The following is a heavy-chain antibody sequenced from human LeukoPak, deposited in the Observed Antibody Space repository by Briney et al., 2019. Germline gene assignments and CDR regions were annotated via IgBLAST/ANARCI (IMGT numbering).Heavy chain of an antibody. Sequence: ASVKVSCKASGYTFTSYGISWVRQAPGQGLEWMGWISAYNGNTNYAQKLQGRVTMTTDTSTSTAYMELRSLRSDDTAVYYCARDSPLVVVAATLNWFDPWGQGALVTVSS. CDR1: GYTFTSYG. CDR2: ISAYNGNT. CDR3: ARDSPLVVVAATLNWFDP. D-gene: IGHD2-15*01. J-gene: IGHJ5*02. V-gene: IGHV1-18*01.